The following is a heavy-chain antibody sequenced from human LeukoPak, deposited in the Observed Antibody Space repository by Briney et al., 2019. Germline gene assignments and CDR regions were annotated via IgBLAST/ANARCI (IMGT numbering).Heavy chain of an antibody. CDR3: ARPLVLWFGESQPVDY. Sequence: GGSLRLSCAASGFTFSSYAMHWGRQAPGKGLERVAVISYDGSNKYYADSVKGRFTISRDHSKNTLYLQMNSLRAEDTAVYYCARPLVLWFGESQPVDYWGQGTLVTVSS. CDR2: ISYDGSNK. CDR1: GFTFSSYA. V-gene: IGHV3-30-3*01. J-gene: IGHJ4*02. D-gene: IGHD3-10*01.